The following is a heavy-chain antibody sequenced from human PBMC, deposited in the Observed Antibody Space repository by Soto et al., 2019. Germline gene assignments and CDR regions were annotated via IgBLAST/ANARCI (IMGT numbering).Heavy chain of an antibody. CDR1: GYSFTSYW. V-gene: IGHV5-51*01. CDR2: IYPGDSDT. Sequence: EVQLVQSGAEVKKPGESLKISCKGSGYSFTSYWIGWVRQMPGKGLEWMGIIYPGDSDTRYSPSFQGQVTISADKSISTAYLQWSSLKASDTAMYYCARHFPEPYCSSTSCYMGSYWYFDLWGRGTLVTVSS. D-gene: IGHD2-2*02. CDR3: ARHFPEPYCSSTSCYMGSYWYFDL. J-gene: IGHJ2*01.